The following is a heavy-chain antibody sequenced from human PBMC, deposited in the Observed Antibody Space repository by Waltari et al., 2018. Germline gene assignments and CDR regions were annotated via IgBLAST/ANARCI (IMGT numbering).Heavy chain of an antibody. CDR3: AAYPRGGDWRLDP. CDR1: CVSITITHW. D-gene: IGHD2-21*02. CDR2: IYHLENT. J-gene: IGHJ5*02. Sequence: QVQLHESGPGLVKPSGTLSLTCSVSCVSITITHWWNRVRQPPGKGLEWIGEIYHLENTNYNPSLKSRVTISLDKSKNRFSLHLTSVTAADTAIYFCAAYPRGGDWRLDPWGQGMLVTVSS. V-gene: IGHV4-4*02.